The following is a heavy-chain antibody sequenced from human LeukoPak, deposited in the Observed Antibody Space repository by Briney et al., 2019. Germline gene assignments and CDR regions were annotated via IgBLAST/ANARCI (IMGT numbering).Heavy chain of an antibody. J-gene: IGHJ6*03. CDR3: ARWGNYDSSGYYYYYYMDV. V-gene: IGHV4-59*01. CDR1: GGSIRNYY. Sequence: SETLSLTCTVSGGSIRNYYWSWIRQPPGKGLEWIGYIYYSGSTNYNPSLKSRVTISVDTSKNQFSLKLSSVTAADTAVYYCARWGNYDSSGYYYYYYMDVWGKGTTVTVSS. D-gene: IGHD3-22*01. CDR2: IYYSGST.